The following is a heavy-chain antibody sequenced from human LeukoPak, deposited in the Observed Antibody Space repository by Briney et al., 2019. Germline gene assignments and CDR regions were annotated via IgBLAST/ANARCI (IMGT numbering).Heavy chain of an antibody. CDR1: GFTFSSYA. V-gene: IGHV3-30-3*01. J-gene: IGHJ4*02. CDR3: ARCQRGGDYFDY. Sequence: GGSLRLSCAASGFTFSSYAMHWVRQAPGKGLEWVAVISYDGSNKYYADSVKGRFTISRDNSKNTLYLQMNSLRAEDTAVYYCARCQRGGDYFDYWGQGTLVTVSS. CDR2: ISYDGSNK. D-gene: IGHD1-26*01.